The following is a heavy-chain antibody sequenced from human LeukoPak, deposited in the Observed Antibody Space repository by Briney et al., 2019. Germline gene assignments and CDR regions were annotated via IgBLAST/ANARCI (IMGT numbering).Heavy chain of an antibody. J-gene: IGHJ4*02. Sequence: SETLSLTCTVSGGSISSYYWSWIRQPPGKGLEWIGYIYYSGSANYNPSLKSRVTISVDTSKNQFSLKLSSVTAADTAVYYCARGDDYDYVWGSYRYTLPVYWGQGTLVTVSS. CDR3: ARGDDYDYVWGSYRYTLPVY. CDR2: IYYSGSA. CDR1: GGSISSYY. D-gene: IGHD3-16*02. V-gene: IGHV4-59*01.